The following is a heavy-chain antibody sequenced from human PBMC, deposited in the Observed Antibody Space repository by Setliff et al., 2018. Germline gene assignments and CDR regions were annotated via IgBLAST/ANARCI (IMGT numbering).Heavy chain of an antibody. V-gene: IGHV4-38-2*02. CDR2: IHHSGET. CDR3: ARLPRLYYTGGDY. CDR1: GDSIRRGDY. J-gene: IGHJ4*02. Sequence: SETLSLTCTVSGDSIRRGDYWSWIRQHPGKGLEWIGYIHHSGETFYNPSLRSRVTISVDTSKNQFSLKLSSVTAADTAVYYCARLPRLYYTGGDYWGQGTLVTVSS. D-gene: IGHD3-10*01.